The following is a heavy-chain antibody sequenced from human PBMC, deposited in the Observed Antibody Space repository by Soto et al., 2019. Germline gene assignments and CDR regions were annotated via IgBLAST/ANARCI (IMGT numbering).Heavy chain of an antibody. CDR2: IYHSGST. V-gene: IGHV4-30-2*01. J-gene: IGHJ6*02. Sequence: QLQLQESGSGLVKPSQTLSLTCAVSGGSISSGGYSWSWMRQPPGKGLEWIGYIYHSGSTYYNPSIKSRATVSVDRSKTQFSLKLSSVTAAHTAVYYCARVPDVWGQGTTVTVSS. CDR3: ARVPDV. CDR1: GGSISSGGYS.